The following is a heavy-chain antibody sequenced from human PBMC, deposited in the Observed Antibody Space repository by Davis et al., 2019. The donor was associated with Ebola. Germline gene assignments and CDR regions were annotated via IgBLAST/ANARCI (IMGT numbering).Heavy chain of an antibody. Sequence: SVKVSCKASGGTFSSYAISWVRQAPGQGLEWMGRIIPILGTANYAQKFQGRVTITADKSTSTAYMELSSLRSEDTAVYYCASEGLNTAIDRGYFDYWGQGTLVTVSS. J-gene: IGHJ4*02. D-gene: IGHD5-18*01. CDR1: GGTFSSYA. V-gene: IGHV1-69*04. CDR3: ASEGLNTAIDRGYFDY. CDR2: IIPILGTA.